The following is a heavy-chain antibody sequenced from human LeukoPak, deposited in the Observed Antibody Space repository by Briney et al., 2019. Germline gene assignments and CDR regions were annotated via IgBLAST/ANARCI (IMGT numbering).Heavy chain of an antibody. D-gene: IGHD6-6*01. V-gene: IGHV3-64*01. CDR3: AISVGARPR. CDR1: GFTFSSFA. Sequence: GGSLRLSCAASGFTFSSFAMHWVRQAPGKGLEYVSGISSNGGSTYYANSVKDRFTISRDNSKNTLYLQMGSLRAEDLSIYYCAISVGARPRWGQGTLVTVSS. J-gene: IGHJ4*02. CDR2: ISSNGGST.